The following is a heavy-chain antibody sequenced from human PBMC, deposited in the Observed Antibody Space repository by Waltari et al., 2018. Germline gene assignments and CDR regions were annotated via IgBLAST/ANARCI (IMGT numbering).Heavy chain of an antibody. D-gene: IGHD2-2*01. CDR1: GFTFSNYG. V-gene: IGHV3-30*03. J-gene: IGHJ4*02. Sequence: QVQLVESGGGVVKPGRSLRLSCAASGFTFSNYGMHWVRPPPGKGLEWMAAIQYDGSRTYYADSEKGRLTISRDDSKNTLYLQMNSLRPEDTAVYYCARDDCHSPSCFGYWGQGTLVTVSS. CDR2: IQYDGSRT. CDR3: ARDDCHSPSCFGY.